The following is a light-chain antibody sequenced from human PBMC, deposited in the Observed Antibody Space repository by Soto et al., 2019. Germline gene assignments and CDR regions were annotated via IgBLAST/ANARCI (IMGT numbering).Light chain of an antibody. CDR1: QSISSY. Sequence: DIQMTQSPSTLSASVGDRVTIACRASQSISSYLAWYQQKPGKAPNLLIYKASNLASGVPSRFTGGGSGTDFTHTINSLQPDDSATYFCQQYNSYSYTFGQGTKLEIK. CDR2: KAS. J-gene: IGKJ2*01. V-gene: IGKV1-5*03. CDR3: QQYNSYSYT.